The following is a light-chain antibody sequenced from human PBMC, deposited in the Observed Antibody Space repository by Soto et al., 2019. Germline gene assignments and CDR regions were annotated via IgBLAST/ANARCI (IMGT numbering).Light chain of an antibody. Sequence: QFALTQPASVSGSPGQSITISCTGTSSDIGVYNHVSWYQQHPGKAPKLMIYDVSNRPSGVSNRFSGSKSGNTASLTISGLQPEDEADYYCSSFTSTSTNYVFGTGTKVTVL. J-gene: IGLJ1*01. CDR1: SSDIGVYNH. CDR3: SSFTSTSTNYV. CDR2: DVS. V-gene: IGLV2-14*01.